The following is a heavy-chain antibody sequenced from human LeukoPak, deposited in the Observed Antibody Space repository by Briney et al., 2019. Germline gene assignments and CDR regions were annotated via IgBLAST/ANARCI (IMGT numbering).Heavy chain of an antibody. CDR3: AKALRYCSSTSCYSFDY. V-gene: IGHV3-23*01. J-gene: IGHJ4*02. CDR2: ISGSGGST. CDR1: GFTFSSYA. D-gene: IGHD2-2*01. Sequence: PGGSLRLSCAASGFTFSSYATSWVRQAPGKGLEWVSAISGSGGSTYYADSVKGRFTISRDNSKNTLYLQMNSLRAEDTAVYYCAKALRYCSSTSCYSFDYWGQGTLVTVSS.